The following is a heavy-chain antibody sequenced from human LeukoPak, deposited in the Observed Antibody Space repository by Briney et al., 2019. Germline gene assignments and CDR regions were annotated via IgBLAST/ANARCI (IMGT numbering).Heavy chain of an antibody. V-gene: IGHV1-18*01. CDR2: ISAYNGNT. CDR3: ARDCSSNSCPDNQAAFDI. Sequence: ASVKVSCKASGYTFSSYGISWVRQAPGQGPEWMGWISAYNGNTNYAQNLQGRVTMTTDTSTSTAYMELRSLRSDDTAVYYCARDCSSNSCPDNQAAFDIWGQGTMVTVSS. D-gene: IGHD2-2*01. CDR1: GYTFSSYG. J-gene: IGHJ3*02.